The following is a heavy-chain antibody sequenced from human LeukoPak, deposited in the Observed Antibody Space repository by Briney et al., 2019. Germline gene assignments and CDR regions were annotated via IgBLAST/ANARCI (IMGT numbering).Heavy chain of an antibody. D-gene: IGHD3-16*01. V-gene: IGHV4-59*01. CDR2: VCYNGTT. J-gene: IGHJ4*02. CDR3: AISGGFNSPRHY. CDR1: GDSISSYF. Sequence: SETLSLTCSVSGDSISSYFWAWIRQPPGKGLEWIGYVCYNGTTNYNPSLRNRVAISIDTSKNQFSLKLNSATAADTAVYYCAISGGFNSPRHYWGQGTLVTVSS.